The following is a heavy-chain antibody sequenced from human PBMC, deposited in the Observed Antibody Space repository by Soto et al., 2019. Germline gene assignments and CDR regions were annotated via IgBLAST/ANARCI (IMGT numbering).Heavy chain of an antibody. CDR2: ISYDGSNK. CDR3: ARENSSGRSVKCY. Sequence: VGSLRLSCAASGFTFSSYAMHWVRQAPGKGLEWVAVISYDGSNKYYADSVKGRFTISRDNSKNTLYLQMNSLRAEDTAVYYCARENSSGRSVKCYWAQGTLVTVSS. D-gene: IGHD6-19*01. V-gene: IGHV3-30-3*01. CDR1: GFTFSSYA. J-gene: IGHJ4*02.